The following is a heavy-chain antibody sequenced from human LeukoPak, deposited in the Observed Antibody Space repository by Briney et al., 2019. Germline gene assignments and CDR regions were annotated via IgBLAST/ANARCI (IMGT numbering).Heavy chain of an antibody. Sequence: SETLSLTCTVSGGSISSYYWSWIRQPAGKGLEWIGRIYTSGSTNYNPSLKSRVTISVDTSKNQFSLKLSSVTAADTAVYYCASSPGGDGAGTYMDVWGKGTTVTISS. V-gene: IGHV4-4*07. CDR1: GGSISSYY. D-gene: IGHD2-21*02. CDR3: ASSPGGDGAGTYMDV. CDR2: IYTSGST. J-gene: IGHJ6*03.